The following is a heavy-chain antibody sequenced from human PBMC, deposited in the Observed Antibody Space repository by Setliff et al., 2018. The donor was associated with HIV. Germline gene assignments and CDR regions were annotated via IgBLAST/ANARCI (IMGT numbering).Heavy chain of an antibody. CDR3: AREVLLGDMSFPNN. V-gene: IGHV7-4-1*02. J-gene: IGHJ4*02. D-gene: IGHD3-16*01. CDR1: GYIFTDDA. CDR2: IDTNSGNP. Sequence: ASVKVSCKTSGYIFTDDAMNWVRQAPGQGLEWMGWIDTNSGNPTYAEDFTGRFVLTVDSSVSTAYLQINDLEIEDTAIYFCAREVLLGDMSFPNNWGQGTLVTV.